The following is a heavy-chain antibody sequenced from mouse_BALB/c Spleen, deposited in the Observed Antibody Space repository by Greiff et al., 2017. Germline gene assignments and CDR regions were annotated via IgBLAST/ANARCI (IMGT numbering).Heavy chain of an antibody. D-gene: IGHD1-1*01. CDR3: ARSGYYGSDYFDY. V-gene: IGHV3-2*02. J-gene: IGHJ2*01. Sequence: EVKLQESGPGLVKPSQSLSLTCTVTGYSITSDYAWNWIRQFPGNTLEWMGYISYSGSTSYNPSLKSRISITRDTSKNQFFLQLNSVTTEDTATYYCARSGYYGSDYFDYWGQGTTLTVSS. CDR1: GYSITSDYA. CDR2: ISYSGST.